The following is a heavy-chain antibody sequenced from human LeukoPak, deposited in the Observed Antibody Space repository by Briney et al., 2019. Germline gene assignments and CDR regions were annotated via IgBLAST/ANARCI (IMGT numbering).Heavy chain of an antibody. CDR3: ARVPIAAAANTAPYNWFDP. J-gene: IGHJ5*02. CDR2: INTYNGNT. CDR1: GYTFTSYG. V-gene: IGHV1-18*01. D-gene: IGHD6-13*01. Sequence: ASVKLSCTASGYTFTSYGISWVRQAPGQGLEWLGWINTYNGNTNYAQKLQGRVNMTTDTSTSTVYMELRSLRSDDTAVYFCARVPIAAAANTAPYNWFDPWGQGTLVTVSS.